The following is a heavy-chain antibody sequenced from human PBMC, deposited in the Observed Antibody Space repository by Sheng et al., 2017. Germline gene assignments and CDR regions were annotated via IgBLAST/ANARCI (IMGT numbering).Heavy chain of an antibody. Sequence: QVQLVQSGAEVKKPGSSVKVSCKASGGTFSSYAISWVRQAPGQGLEWMGGIIPILGIANYAQKFQGRVTITADKSTSTAYMELSSLRSEDTAVYYCASFSAPSANVAYYYYYYMDVWGKGTTVTVSS. CDR2: IIPILGIA. J-gene: IGHJ6*03. V-gene: IGHV1-69*04. CDR3: ASFSAPSANVAYYYYYYMDV. CDR1: GGTFSSYA. D-gene: IGHD2-15*01.